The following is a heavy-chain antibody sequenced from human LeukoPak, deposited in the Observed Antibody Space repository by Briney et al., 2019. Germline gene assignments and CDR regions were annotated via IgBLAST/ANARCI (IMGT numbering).Heavy chain of an antibody. V-gene: IGHV1-18*01. CDR1: GYIFRKYA. Sequence: ASVKVSCKASGYIFRKYAITWVRQAPGQGLEWMGWIDPYNGHTNRAQNFQGRVTMSTGTLTNTADMELTRLRSDDTAVYYCARGMGNEGLTSWGPGTLVTVSS. J-gene: IGHJ3*01. CDR3: ARGMGNEGLTS. CDR2: IDPYNGHT. D-gene: IGHD7-27*01.